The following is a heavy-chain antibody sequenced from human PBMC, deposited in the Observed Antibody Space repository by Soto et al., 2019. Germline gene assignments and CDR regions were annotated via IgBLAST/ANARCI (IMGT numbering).Heavy chain of an antibody. CDR1: GGSISSSSYS. J-gene: IGHJ3*02. Sequence: QLQLQESGPGLVKPSETLSLTCTVSGGSISSSSYSWGWIRQPPGKGLEWMGTIYYSGSTYSNPDLQSRRTISVATSKNQCSVKLRTATAADTAVYYCARQGSGIYTAFDIWGQGTVFTVSS. CDR3: ARQGSGIYTAFDI. D-gene: IGHD1-26*01. CDR2: IYYSGST. V-gene: IGHV4-39*01.